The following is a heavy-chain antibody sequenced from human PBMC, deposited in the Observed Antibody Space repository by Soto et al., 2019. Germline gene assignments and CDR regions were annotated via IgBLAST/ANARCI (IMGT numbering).Heavy chain of an antibody. CDR1: GFTFSDYG. D-gene: IGHD3-9*01. J-gene: IGHJ4*02. CDR2: IAYDGSNI. CDR3: AKVRYILTSYEGGGFDY. Sequence: QVQLVESGGGVVQPGRSLRLSCAASGFTFSDYGMHWVRQAPGKGLEWVAVIAYDGSNIHYTDSVKGRFTISRDKSKNTLYRQMNRLRAEDTAVYYCAKVRYILTSYEGGGFDYWGQGTLVTVSS. V-gene: IGHV3-30*18.